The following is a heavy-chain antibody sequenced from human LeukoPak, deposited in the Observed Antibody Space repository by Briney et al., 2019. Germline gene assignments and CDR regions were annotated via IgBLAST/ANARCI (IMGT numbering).Heavy chain of an antibody. J-gene: IGHJ4*02. CDR3: ARQGLSSGWYERMYYFDY. CDR1: GVSISSSSYY. D-gene: IGHD6-19*01. Sequence: PSETLSLTCTVSGVSISSSSYYWGWIRQPPGKGLEWIGNIYYSGSTYYNPSLKSRVTISVDTSKNLFSLKLSSVTAADTAVYYCARQGLSSGWYERMYYFDYWGQGTLVTVSS. V-gene: IGHV4-39*01. CDR2: IYYSGST.